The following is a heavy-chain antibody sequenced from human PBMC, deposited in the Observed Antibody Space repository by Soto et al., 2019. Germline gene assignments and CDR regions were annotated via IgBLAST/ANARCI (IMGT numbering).Heavy chain of an antibody. V-gene: IGHV1-69*12. D-gene: IGHD3-10*01. CDR2: IIPIFGTA. CDR1: GGTFSSYA. Sequence: QVQLVQSGAEVKKPGSSVKVSCKASGGTFSSYAISWVRQAPGQGLEWMGGIIPIFGTANYAQKFQGRVTITADESTSTAYMELSSLRSEDTAVYYCAVEGRITMVRGVITHRGSFDYWGQGTLVTVSS. CDR3: AVEGRITMVRGVITHRGSFDY. J-gene: IGHJ4*02.